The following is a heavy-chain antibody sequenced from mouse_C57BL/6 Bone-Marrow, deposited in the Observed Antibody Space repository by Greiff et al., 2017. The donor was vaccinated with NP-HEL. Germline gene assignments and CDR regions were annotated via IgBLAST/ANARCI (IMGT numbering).Heavy chain of an antibody. Sequence: QVQLKQPGAELVMPGASVKLSCKASGYTFTSYWMHWVKQRPGQGLEWIGEIDPSDSYTNYYQKFKGKSTLTVDKSSSTAYMQLSSLTSEDSAVYYCARDGNYKNFDVWGTGTTVTVSS. CDR2: IDPSDSYT. J-gene: IGHJ1*03. CDR1: GYTFTSYW. V-gene: IGHV1-69*01. CDR3: ARDGNYKNFDV. D-gene: IGHD2-1*01.